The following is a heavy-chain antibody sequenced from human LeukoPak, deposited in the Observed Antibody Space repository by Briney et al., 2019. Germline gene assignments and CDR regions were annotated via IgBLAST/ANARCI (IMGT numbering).Heavy chain of an antibody. Sequence: SETLSLTCTVSGGSISSGSYYWSWIRQPAGKGLEWIGRIYTSGSTNYNPSLKSRVTISVDTSKNQFSLKLSSVTAADTAVYYCARDPDFYFDYWGQGTLVTVSS. CDR3: ARDPDFYFDY. J-gene: IGHJ4*02. CDR2: IYTSGST. D-gene: IGHD3-3*01. V-gene: IGHV4-61*02. CDR1: GGSISSGSYY.